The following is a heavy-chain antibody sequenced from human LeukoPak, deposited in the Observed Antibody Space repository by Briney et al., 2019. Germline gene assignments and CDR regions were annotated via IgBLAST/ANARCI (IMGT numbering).Heavy chain of an antibody. J-gene: IGHJ4*02. CDR3: ARGPGWNSSGYDY. V-gene: IGHV4-34*01. Sequence: PSETLSLTCAVYGGSFSGYYWSWIRQPPGKGLEWIGEINHSGSTNYNPSLKSRVTISVATSKSHFSLKLSSVTAADTAVYYCARGPGWNSSGYDYWGQGTLVTVSS. CDR1: GGSFSGYY. D-gene: IGHD6-19*01. CDR2: INHSGST.